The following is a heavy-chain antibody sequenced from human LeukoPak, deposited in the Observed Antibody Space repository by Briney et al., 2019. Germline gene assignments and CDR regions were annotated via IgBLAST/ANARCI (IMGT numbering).Heavy chain of an antibody. CDR1: GGSISSNSYY. D-gene: IGHD2-15*01. Sequence: SETLSLTCTVSGGSISSNSYYWGWIRQPPGKGLEWIGTIYYSWNTYYNPSLKSRVTISVDTSKNQFSLKLTSVTAADTAVYYCARLLYCSGGSCYYWDYWGQGTLVAVSS. CDR3: ARLLYCSGGSCYYWDY. V-gene: IGHV4-39*01. CDR2: IYYSWNT. J-gene: IGHJ4*02.